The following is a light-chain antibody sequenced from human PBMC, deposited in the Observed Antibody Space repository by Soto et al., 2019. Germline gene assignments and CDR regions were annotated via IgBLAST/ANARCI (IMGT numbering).Light chain of an antibody. CDR3: QQTFITPPLT. CDR1: QSISSW. CDR2: KAS. J-gene: IGKJ4*01. V-gene: IGKV1-5*03. Sequence: DIQMTQSPSTLSASVGDRVTITCRASQSISSWLAWYQQKPGKAPKLLIYKASSLESGVPSRFSGSGSGTEFTLTISSLQPDDFATYYCQQTFITPPLTFGGGTKVEIK.